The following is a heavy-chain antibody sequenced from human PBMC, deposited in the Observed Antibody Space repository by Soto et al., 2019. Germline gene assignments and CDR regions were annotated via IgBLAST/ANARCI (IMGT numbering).Heavy chain of an antibody. Sequence: GASVKLSCKVSGYTLTELSMHWVRQAPGKGLEWMGGFDPEDGETIYAQKFQGRVTMTEDTSTDTAYMELSGLRSEDTAVYYCATDRVAATGLYYYYYGMDVWGQGTTVTVSS. CDR2: FDPEDGET. D-gene: IGHD6-13*01. CDR3: ATDRVAATGLYYYYYGMDV. CDR1: GYTLTELS. V-gene: IGHV1-24*01. J-gene: IGHJ6*02.